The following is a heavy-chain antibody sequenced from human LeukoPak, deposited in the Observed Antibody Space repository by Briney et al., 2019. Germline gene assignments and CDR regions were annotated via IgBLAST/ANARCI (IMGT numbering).Heavy chain of an antibody. CDR2: INHSGST. Sequence: SETLPLTCAVYGGSFSGYYWSWIRQPPGKGLEWIGEINHSGSTNYNPSLKSRVTISVDTSKNQFSLKLSSVTAADTAVYYCARGRAPADVDTAMVTGKSFDYWGQGTLVTVSS. CDR1: GGSFSGYY. D-gene: IGHD5-18*01. V-gene: IGHV4-34*01. CDR3: ARGRAPADVDTAMVTGKSFDY. J-gene: IGHJ4*02.